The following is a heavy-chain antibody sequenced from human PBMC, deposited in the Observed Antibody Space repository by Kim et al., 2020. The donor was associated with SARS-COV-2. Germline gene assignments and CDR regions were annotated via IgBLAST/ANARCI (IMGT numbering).Heavy chain of an antibody. CDR1: GFTVSSYW. J-gene: IGHJ4*02. D-gene: IGHD6-19*01. V-gene: IGHV3-74*01. CDR2: INTDGSST. Sequence: GSLRLSCAASGFTVSSYWMHWVRQAPGKGLVWVSRINTDGSSTSYADSVKGRFTISRDNAKNTLYLQMNSLRAEDTAVYYCTRAYSSGWYYVYWGQGAL. CDR3: TRAYSSGWYYVY.